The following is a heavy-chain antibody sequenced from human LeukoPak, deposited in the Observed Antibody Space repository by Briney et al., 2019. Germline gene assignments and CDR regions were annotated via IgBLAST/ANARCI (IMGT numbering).Heavy chain of an antibody. Sequence: GGSLRLSCAAAGFTFSSYARHWVRQAPGKGREWAAVISYDGSNKYYADSVKGRFTISRDNSKNTLYLQMNSLRAEDTAVYYWARAYSSGWEAWFDPWGQGTLVTVSS. J-gene: IGHJ5*02. CDR3: ARAYSSGWEAWFDP. V-gene: IGHV3-30-3*01. D-gene: IGHD6-19*01. CDR1: GFTFSSYA. CDR2: ISYDGSNK.